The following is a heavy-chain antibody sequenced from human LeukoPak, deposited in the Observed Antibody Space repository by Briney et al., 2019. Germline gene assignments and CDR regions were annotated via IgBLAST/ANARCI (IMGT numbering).Heavy chain of an antibody. Sequence: SETLSLTCTVSGGSLNSYYWSWLRQPPGKGLEWIGYIYYSGSTNYNPFLKSRVTISLDTSKNQFSLRLNSVTTADTAVYYCARDRERYYDYWGQGTLVTVSS. J-gene: IGHJ4*02. CDR1: GGSLNSYY. V-gene: IGHV4-59*01. D-gene: IGHD5-24*01. CDR3: ARDRERYYDY. CDR2: IYYSGST.